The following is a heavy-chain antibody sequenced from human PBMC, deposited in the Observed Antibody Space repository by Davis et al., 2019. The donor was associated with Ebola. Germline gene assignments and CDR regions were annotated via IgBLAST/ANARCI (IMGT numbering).Heavy chain of an antibody. CDR2: IYYSGST. V-gene: IGHV4-59*12. Sequence: SETLSLTCTVSGGSISSYYWSWIRQPPGKGLEWLGYIYYSGSTNYNPSLKSRVTISVDTSKNQFSLKLSTVTAADTAVYYCARDLYYYDSSGYYGRGAFDIWGQGTMVTVSS. D-gene: IGHD3-22*01. CDR3: ARDLYYYDSSGYYGRGAFDI. J-gene: IGHJ3*02. CDR1: GGSISSYY.